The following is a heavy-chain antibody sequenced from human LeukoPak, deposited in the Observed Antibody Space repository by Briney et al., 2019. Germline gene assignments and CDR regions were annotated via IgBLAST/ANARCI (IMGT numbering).Heavy chain of an antibody. CDR2: IIPIFGTA. CDR1: GYTFTAYY. Sequence: SVKVSCKTSGYTFTAYYIHWVRQAPGQGLEWMGGIIPIFGTANYAQKFQGRVTITADESTSTAYMELSSLRSEDTAVYYCARPTNWGSGAPDAFDIWGQGAMVTVSS. J-gene: IGHJ3*02. D-gene: IGHD7-27*01. CDR3: ARPTNWGSGAPDAFDI. V-gene: IGHV1-69*13.